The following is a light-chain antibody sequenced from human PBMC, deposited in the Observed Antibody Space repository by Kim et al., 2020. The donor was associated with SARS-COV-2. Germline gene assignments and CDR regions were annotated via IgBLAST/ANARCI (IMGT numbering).Light chain of an antibody. J-gene: IGKJ5*01. CDR3: QQFYNWPPIT. CDR1: QSVSSK. V-gene: IGKV3-15*01. CDR2: GAS. Sequence: SPGGRATRSCRASQSVSSKLAWYQKKPGQAPRRLLYGASTRATGIPARFSGSGSGTEFTLTISSLQPEDVAVYYCQQFYNWPPITFGQGTRLEIK.